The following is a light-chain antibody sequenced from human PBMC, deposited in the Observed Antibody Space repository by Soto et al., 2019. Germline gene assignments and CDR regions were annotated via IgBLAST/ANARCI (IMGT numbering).Light chain of an antibody. Sequence: DIQLTQSPSSVSASVGDRVTITCRASQGVSSWLSWYQQKPGKAPKLLISAASILQGGVPSRFSSSGSVTEFTLTIHSLQPEDFTTYNYQEDNNFPITIGHGTRLEIK. V-gene: IGKV1-12*01. CDR3: QEDNNFPIT. CDR2: AAS. J-gene: IGKJ5*01. CDR1: QGVSSW.